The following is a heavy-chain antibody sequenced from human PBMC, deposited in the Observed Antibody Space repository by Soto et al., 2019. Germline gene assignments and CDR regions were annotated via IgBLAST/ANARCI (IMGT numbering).Heavy chain of an antibody. Sequence: PSETLSLTCTASGNSISPYYGSWIRQPPGQGMEWIGYIYYSGYTNYNPSLKSRLTISVDTSKNQFSLELSSVTAADTAVYYCARLIRDASGSYRLDYWGRGTLVTVSS. D-gene: IGHD3-10*01. CDR2: IYYSGYT. CDR3: ARLIRDASGSYRLDY. V-gene: IGHV4-59*08. CDR1: GNSISPYY. J-gene: IGHJ4*02.